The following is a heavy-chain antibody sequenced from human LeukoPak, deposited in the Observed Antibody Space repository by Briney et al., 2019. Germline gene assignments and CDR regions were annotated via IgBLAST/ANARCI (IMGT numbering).Heavy chain of an antibody. D-gene: IGHD7-27*01. Sequence: ASVKVSCKASGFSFTDHYMHWVRQAPGQGLEWMGWINGKRGDTNYAQNFQDRVTMTRDTSTSTVYMELSRLTVDDTAVYYCARDHDWGVDYWGQGTLVTVSS. CDR1: GFSFTDHY. J-gene: IGHJ4*02. CDR3: ARDHDWGVDY. CDR2: INGKRGDT. V-gene: IGHV1-2*02.